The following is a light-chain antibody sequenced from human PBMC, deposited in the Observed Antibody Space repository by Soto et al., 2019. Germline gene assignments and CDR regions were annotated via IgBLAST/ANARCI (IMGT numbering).Light chain of an antibody. CDR1: SGHSSYA. Sequence: QPLLTQSPSASASLGASVKLTCTLSSGHSSYAIAWHQQQPEEGPRYLMKLNSDGTHSKGDGIPDRFSGSSSGAERYLTISSLQSEDEADYYCQTWGTAIRVFGGGTKVTVL. CDR2: LNSDGTH. CDR3: QTWGTAIRV. V-gene: IGLV4-69*01. J-gene: IGLJ3*02.